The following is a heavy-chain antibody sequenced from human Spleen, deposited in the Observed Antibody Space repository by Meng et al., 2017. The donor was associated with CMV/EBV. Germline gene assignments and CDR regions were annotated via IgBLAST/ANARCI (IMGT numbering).Heavy chain of an antibody. CDR3: ARVRVVADGMDV. J-gene: IGHJ6*02. Sequence: GGSLRLSCKASGYTFTGYYMHWVRQAPGQGLEWMGWINPNSGGTNYAQKFQGRVTMTRDTSISTAYMELSRLRSDDTAVYYCARVRVVADGMDVWGQGTTVTVSS. V-gene: IGHV1-2*02. CDR1: GYTFTGYY. D-gene: IGHD2-2*01. CDR2: INPNSGGT.